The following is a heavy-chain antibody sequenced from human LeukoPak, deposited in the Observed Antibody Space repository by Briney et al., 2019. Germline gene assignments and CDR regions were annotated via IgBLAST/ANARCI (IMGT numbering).Heavy chain of an antibody. D-gene: IGHD4-17*01. J-gene: IGHJ3*02. CDR3: ARDANGDYVNAFDI. CDR1: GFTFSTYV. CDR2: IWHDGSNK. V-gene: IGHV3-33*01. Sequence: PGRSLRLSCAASGFTFSTYVIHWVRQAPGKGLEWVALIWHDGSNKYYADSVKGRFTISRDNSKNTLYLQMNSLRAEDTAVYYCARDANGDYVNAFDIWGQGTMVTVSS.